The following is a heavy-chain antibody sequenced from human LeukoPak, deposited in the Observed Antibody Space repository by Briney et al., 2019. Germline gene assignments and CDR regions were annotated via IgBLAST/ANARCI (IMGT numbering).Heavy chain of an antibody. CDR1: GFTFNKYW. J-gene: IGHJ4*02. V-gene: IGHV3-7*01. Sequence: GGSLRLSCAASGFTFNKYWMTWVRQAPGKGLEWVANVNQDGTEKYYVDSVEGRFTISRDNAKKSLYLQMNSLRVEDTAVYYCASPRGYSGYNPGYWGQGTLVTVSS. CDR3: ASPRGYSGYNPGY. CDR2: VNQDGTEK. D-gene: IGHD5-12*01.